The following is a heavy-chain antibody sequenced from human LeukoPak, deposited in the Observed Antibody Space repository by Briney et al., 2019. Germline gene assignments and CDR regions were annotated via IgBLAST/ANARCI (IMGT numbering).Heavy chain of an antibody. CDR2: IYYSGST. V-gene: IGHV4-39*01. D-gene: IGHD5-18*01. CDR1: GGSISSSSYY. Sequence: PSETLSLTCTVSGGSISSSSYYWGWIRQPPGKGLEWIGSIYYSGSTYYNPSLKSRVTISVDTSKNQFSLKLTSVTAADTAVYYCARHDTSAGDYYYYGLDVWGQGTTVTVSS. CDR3: ARHDTSAGDYYYYGLDV. J-gene: IGHJ6*02.